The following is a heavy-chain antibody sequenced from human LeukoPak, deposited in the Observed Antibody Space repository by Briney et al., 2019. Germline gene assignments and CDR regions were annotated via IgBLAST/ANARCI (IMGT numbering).Heavy chain of an antibody. CDR3: AKLRTTVVTSSSDH. Sequence: PGGSLRLSCAASGFTFSSYGMHWVREAPGKGLEWGAVISYDGSDKYYADSVWGRFTISRDNSKSTLYLQMCSLRAEDTAVYYCAKLRTTVVTSSSDHWGQGTLVTVSS. V-gene: IGHV3-30*18. CDR1: GFTFSSYG. CDR2: ISYDGSDK. J-gene: IGHJ4*02. D-gene: IGHD4-17*01.